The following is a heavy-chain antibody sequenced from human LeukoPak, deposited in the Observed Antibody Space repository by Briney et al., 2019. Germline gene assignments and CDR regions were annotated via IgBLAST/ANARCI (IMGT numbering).Heavy chain of an antibody. CDR3: ARDLGYDFWKGPNWFDP. J-gene: IGHJ5*02. D-gene: IGHD3-3*01. V-gene: IGHV1-2*02. Sequence: ASVKVSCKASGYTFTGYYMHWVRQAPGQGLEWMGWINPNSGGTNYAQKLQGRVTMTRDTSISTAYMELSRLRSDNTAVYYCARDLGYDFWKGPNWFDPWGQGTLVTVSS. CDR2: INPNSGGT. CDR1: GYTFTGYY.